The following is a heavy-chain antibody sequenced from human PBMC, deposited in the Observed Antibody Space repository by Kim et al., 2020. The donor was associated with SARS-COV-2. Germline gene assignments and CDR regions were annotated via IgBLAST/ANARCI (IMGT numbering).Heavy chain of an antibody. Sequence: SHKSRVTISVDTTKNQFSLKLSSVTDADTAVYYCARTITMVRGAPNGFDPWGQGTLVTVSS. V-gene: IGHV4-31*02. J-gene: IGHJ5*02. D-gene: IGHD3-10*01. CDR3: ARTITMVRGAPNGFDP.